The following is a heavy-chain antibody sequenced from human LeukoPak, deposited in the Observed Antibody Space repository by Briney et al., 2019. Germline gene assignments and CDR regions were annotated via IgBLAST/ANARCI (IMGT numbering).Heavy chain of an antibody. J-gene: IGHJ4*02. Sequence: GGSLRLSCTASGLTFSGYEMNWVRQAPGKGLEWVSYISCGSSSIYYADSVKGRFTVSRDNAKNSLYLQMNSLRDEDTAVYYCARGPYDFDCWGQGTLVTVSS. D-gene: IGHD3-16*01. CDR2: ISCGSSSI. CDR3: ARGPYDFDC. CDR1: GLTFSGYE. V-gene: IGHV3-48*02.